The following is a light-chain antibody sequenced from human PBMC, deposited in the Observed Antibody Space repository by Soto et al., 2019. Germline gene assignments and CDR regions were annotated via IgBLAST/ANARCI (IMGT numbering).Light chain of an antibody. CDR3: QQHATSQWT. Sequence: EIVLTQSPGTLSLSPGERATLSCRASQSIRSGYLAIAWYQQKPGQPPRLLIYGASSRATGIPDRFSGSGSATDFPPTISRLEPEDFAVYYCQQHATSQWTFGQGTRVEIK. CDR1: QSIRSGY. J-gene: IGKJ1*01. V-gene: IGKV3-20*01. CDR2: GAS.